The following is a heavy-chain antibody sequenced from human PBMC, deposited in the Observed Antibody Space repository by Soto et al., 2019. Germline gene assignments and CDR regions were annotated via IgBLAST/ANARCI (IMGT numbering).Heavy chain of an antibody. D-gene: IGHD2-21*02. CDR2: IYSNGDT. J-gene: IGHJ5*02. CDR3: ARVVVGTAIWFDP. Sequence: TLSLTCSVSSDSMNSGGYYWSWIRQHPGKGLEWIGYIYSNGDTYYSPSLKSRVTISVDTSKNQFSLNLTSVTAADTAMYYCARVVVGTAIWFDPWGQGTLVTVSS. V-gene: IGHV4-31*03. CDR1: SDSMNSGGYY.